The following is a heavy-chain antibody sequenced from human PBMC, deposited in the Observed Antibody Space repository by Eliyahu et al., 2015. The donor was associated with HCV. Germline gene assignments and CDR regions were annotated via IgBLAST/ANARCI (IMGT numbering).Heavy chain of an antibody. D-gene: IGHD4-17*01. CDR2: IWYDGSDK. CDR1: GFTFSNYA. Sequence: QVQLVESGGGVVQPGRSLRLSCAASGFTFSNYAMHWVRQAPGKGLEWVAVIWYDGSDKYYADSVKGRFTVSRDNSKNTLYLQMNSLRAEDTAVYYCATENDGDSGGFDYWGQGTLLTVSS. V-gene: IGHV3-33*01. J-gene: IGHJ4*02. CDR3: ATENDGDSGGFDY.